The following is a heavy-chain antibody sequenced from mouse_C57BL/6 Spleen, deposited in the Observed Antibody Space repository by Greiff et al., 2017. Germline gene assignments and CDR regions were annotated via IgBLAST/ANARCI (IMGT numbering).Heavy chain of an antibody. J-gene: IGHJ3*01. V-gene: IGHV1-82*01. CDR2: IYPGDGDT. Sequence: VQLQQSGPELVKPGASVKISCKASGYAFSSSRMNWVKQRPGKGLEWIGRIYPGDGDTNYNGKFKGKATLTADKSSSTAYMQLSSLTSEDSAVYFCANDYETWFAYWGQGTLVTVSA. CDR1: GYAFSSSR. D-gene: IGHD2-4*01. CDR3: ANDYETWFAY.